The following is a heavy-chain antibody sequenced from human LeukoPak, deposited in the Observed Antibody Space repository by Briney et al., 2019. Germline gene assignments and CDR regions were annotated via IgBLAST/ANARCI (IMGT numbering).Heavy chain of an antibody. CDR1: GYTSTGYY. V-gene: IGHV1-2*02. Sequence: GAAVKVSCKASGYTSTGYYMHWVRQAPGQGLEWMGWINPNSGGTKYAQKFQGRVTMTRDTSISTAYMELSRLRSDDTAVYYCARDHDYGSGISYYYGMDVWGQGTTVTVSS. CDR2: INPNSGGT. CDR3: ARDHDYGSGISYYYGMDV. D-gene: IGHD3-10*01. J-gene: IGHJ6*02.